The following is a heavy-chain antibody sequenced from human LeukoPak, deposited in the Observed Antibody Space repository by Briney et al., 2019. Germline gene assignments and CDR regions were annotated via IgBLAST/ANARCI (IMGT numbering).Heavy chain of an antibody. V-gene: IGHV4-28*01. D-gene: IGHD4-23*01. CDR1: GYSISRSNW. CDR3: ARSVDGGNSPFDY. CDR2: IYYSGTT. J-gene: IGHJ4*02. Sequence: SETLSLTCAVSGYSISRSNWWGWIRQPPGKGLEWIGYIYYSGTTHYNPSLKSRVTMSVDTSKNQFSLKLSSVTTVDTAVYYCARSVDGGNSPFDYWGQGTLVTVSS.